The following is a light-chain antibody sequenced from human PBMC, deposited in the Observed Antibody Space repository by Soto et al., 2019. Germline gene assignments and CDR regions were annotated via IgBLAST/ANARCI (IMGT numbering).Light chain of an antibody. J-gene: IGKJ1*01. CDR2: DAS. V-gene: IGKV3-15*01. CDR1: QTVSSN. CDR3: QQYNNWPLT. Sequence: EIVMTQSPATLSVSPGERATLSCRASQTVSSNLAWYQQKPGQAPRLLIYDASTRATGIPARFTGSGSGTEFTLTISSLQSEDFAVYYCQQYNNWPLTFGQGTKVDI.